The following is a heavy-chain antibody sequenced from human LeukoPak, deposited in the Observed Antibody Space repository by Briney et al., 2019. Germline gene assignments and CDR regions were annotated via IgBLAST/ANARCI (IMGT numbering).Heavy chain of an antibody. D-gene: IGHD3-9*01. V-gene: IGHV3-9*01. CDR1: GFTFDDYA. Sequence: GGSLRLSCAASGFTFDDYAMHWVRQAPVKGLEWVSGISWNSGSIGYADSVKGRFTISRDNAKNSLYLQMNSLRAEDTALYYCAKAGVFSSSPYYFDYWGQGTLVTVSS. CDR2: ISWNSGSI. CDR3: AKAGVFSSSPYYFDY. J-gene: IGHJ4*02.